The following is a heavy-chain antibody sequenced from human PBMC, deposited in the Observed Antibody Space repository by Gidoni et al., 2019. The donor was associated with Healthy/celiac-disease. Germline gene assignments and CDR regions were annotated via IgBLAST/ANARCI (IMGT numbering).Heavy chain of an antibody. Sequence: QLQLQESGPGLVKPSETLSLTCTVPGGSISSSSSSGGWIRQPPGKGLEWIGSIYYSGSTYHHPSLKSRVTISVDTSKNQFSLKLSSVTAADTAVYYCAREDGIAAAGTRGTSYGMDVWGQGTTVTVSS. D-gene: IGHD6-13*01. V-gene: IGHV4-39*02. CDR2: IYYSGST. J-gene: IGHJ6*02. CDR1: GGSISSSSSS. CDR3: AREDGIAAAGTRGTSYGMDV.